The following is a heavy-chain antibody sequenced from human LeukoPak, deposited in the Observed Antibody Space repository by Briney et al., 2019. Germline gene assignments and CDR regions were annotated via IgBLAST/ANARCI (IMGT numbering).Heavy chain of an antibody. J-gene: IGHJ2*01. D-gene: IGHD6-25*01. CDR1: GGPISSSNW. CDR2: IYHSGST. CDR3: ASRLPHWYFDL. Sequence: SETLSLTCAVSGGPISSSNWWSWVRQPPGKGLEWIGEIYHSGSTNYNQSLKSRVTISVDKSKNQFSLKLSSVTAADTAVYYCASRLPHWYFDLWGRGTLVTVSS. V-gene: IGHV4-4*02.